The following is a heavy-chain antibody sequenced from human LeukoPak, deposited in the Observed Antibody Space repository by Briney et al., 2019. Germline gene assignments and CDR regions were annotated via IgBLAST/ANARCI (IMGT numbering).Heavy chain of an antibody. V-gene: IGHV4-4*08. CDR2: MCPSGRT. Sequence: SETLSLTCTVSNDTISSYCCSWVRQPPGKGLEWIGFMCPSGRTDYNPSLKSRVTMSVDTSKNQLSMELRFLTAADTAVYYCATSYDGKTAPYDLWGHGTLVTVSS. J-gene: IGHJ5*02. CDR3: ATSYDGKTAPYDL. D-gene: IGHD4-23*01. CDR1: NDTISSYC.